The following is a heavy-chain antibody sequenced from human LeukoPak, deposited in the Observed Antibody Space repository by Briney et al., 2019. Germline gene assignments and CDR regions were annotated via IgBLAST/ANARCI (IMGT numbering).Heavy chain of an antibody. V-gene: IGHV4-34*01. D-gene: IGHD3-22*01. CDR1: GGSFSGYY. CDR2: INHSGST. Sequence: PSETLSLTCAVYGGSFSGYYWSWIRQPPGKGLEWIGEINHSGSTNYNPSLKSRVTISVDTSKNQFSLKLSSVTAADTAVYYCARGLPYHRRPVYYYDGSGYQNWGQGTLVTVSS. CDR3: ARGLPYHRRPVYYYDGSGYQN. J-gene: IGHJ4*02.